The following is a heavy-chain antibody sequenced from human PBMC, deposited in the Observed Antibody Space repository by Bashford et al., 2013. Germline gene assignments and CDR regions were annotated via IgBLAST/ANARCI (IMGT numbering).Heavy chain of an antibody. D-gene: IGHD1-26*01. CDR1: GGTFSSYA. Sequence: VASVKVSCKASGGTFSSYAISWVRQAPGQGLEWMGRIIPILGIANYAQKFQGRVTITADKSTSTAYMELSSLRSEDTAVYYCARDLEDSGYFDYWGQGTLVTVSS. CDR2: IIPILGIA. J-gene: IGHJ4*02. CDR3: ARDLEDSGYFDY. V-gene: IGHV1-69*04.